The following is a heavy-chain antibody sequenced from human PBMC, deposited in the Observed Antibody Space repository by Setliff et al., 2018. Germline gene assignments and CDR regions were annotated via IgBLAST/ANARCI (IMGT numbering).Heavy chain of an antibody. CDR1: GLTFSTYR. CDR2: IWDDGGNK. D-gene: IGHD6-13*01. J-gene: IGHJ4*02. Sequence: GGSLRLSCAASGLTFSTYRMHWVRQAPGKGLEWVAVIWDDGGNKYHADSVKGRFTISRDNSKDTLYLQMNSLRVDDTAVYYCARDLTSSWYAGSAYWGQGTLVTVSS. CDR3: ARDLTSSWYAGSAY. V-gene: IGHV3-33*08.